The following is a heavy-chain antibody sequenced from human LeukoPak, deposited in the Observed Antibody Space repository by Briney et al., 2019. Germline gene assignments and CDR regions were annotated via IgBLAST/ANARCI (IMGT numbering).Heavy chain of an antibody. V-gene: IGHV3-48*01. CDR2: LSSSSSTT. Sequence: GGSLRLSCAASGFTFSSYIMNWVRQAPGKGLEWGSYLSSSSSTTYYADSLKGRFTIYRDNAKNSLYLQMNSLRAEDTAVYYCARDGYQLPYYFGYWDQGTLVRVFS. J-gene: IGHJ4*02. D-gene: IGHD2-2*01. CDR3: ARDGYQLPYYFGY. CDR1: GFTFSSYI.